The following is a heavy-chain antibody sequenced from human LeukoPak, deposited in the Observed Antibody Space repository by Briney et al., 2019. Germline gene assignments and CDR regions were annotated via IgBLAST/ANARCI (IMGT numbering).Heavy chain of an antibody. J-gene: IGHJ4*02. CDR1: GLTFDDYD. Sequence: GGSLRLSCAASGLTFDDYDMHWVRQAPGKGLEWVSLISGDGGSTYYADSVKGRFTISRDNSKNSLYLQTNSLRTEDTALFYCAKDISYGRVDYFDYWGQGTLVTVSS. V-gene: IGHV3-43*02. CDR2: ISGDGGST. D-gene: IGHD2-15*01. CDR3: AKDISYGRVDYFDY.